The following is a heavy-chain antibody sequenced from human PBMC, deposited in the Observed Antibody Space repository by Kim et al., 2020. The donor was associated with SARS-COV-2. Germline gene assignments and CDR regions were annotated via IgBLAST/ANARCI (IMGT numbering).Heavy chain of an antibody. D-gene: IGHD2-2*01. CDR3: AGEKRTVRDYYYYGMDV. V-gene: IGHV3-74*01. J-gene: IGHJ6*02. Sequence: SVKGRFTISRDNAKSTLYLQINSLRAEDTAVYYCAGEKRTVRDYYYYGMDVWGRGTTVTVSS.